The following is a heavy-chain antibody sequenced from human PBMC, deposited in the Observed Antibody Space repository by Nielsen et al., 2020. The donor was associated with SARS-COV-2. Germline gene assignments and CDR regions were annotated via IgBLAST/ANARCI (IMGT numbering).Heavy chain of an antibody. D-gene: IGHD4-23*01. Sequence: GESLKISCAASGFTFSGSAMHWVRQASGKGLEWIGRIRSYANDYATAYAASVEGRFTVSRDDSKNTAYLQMNSLKSEDTAVYYCSSPTVAFWGQGTLVTVSS. J-gene: IGHJ4*02. CDR3: SSPTVAF. V-gene: IGHV3-73*01. CDR1: GFTFSGSA. CDR2: IRSYANDYAT.